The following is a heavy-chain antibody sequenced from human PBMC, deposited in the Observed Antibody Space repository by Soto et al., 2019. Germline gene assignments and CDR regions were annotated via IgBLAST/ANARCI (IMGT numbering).Heavy chain of an antibody. Sequence: QVQLVQSGAEVKKPGSSVKVSCKASGGTFSSYTISWVRQAPGQGLEWMGRIIPILGIANYAQKFQGRVTITADKSTSTAYMELSSLRSEDTAVYYCARDGESLSGYYCYYGMDVWGQGTTVTVSS. D-gene: IGHD1-26*01. CDR2: IIPILGIA. V-gene: IGHV1-69*08. CDR1: GGTFSSYT. CDR3: ARDGESLSGYYCYYGMDV. J-gene: IGHJ6*02.